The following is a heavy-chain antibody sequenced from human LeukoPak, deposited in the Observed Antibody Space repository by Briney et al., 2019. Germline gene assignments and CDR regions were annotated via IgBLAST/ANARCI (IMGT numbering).Heavy chain of an antibody. CDR3: AKPLGNIVVVPAAPLGY. J-gene: IGHJ4*02. D-gene: IGHD2-2*01. Sequence: PGGSLRLPCAASGFTFSSYAMSWVRQAPGKGLEWVSAVSGSGGSTYYADSVKGRFTISRDNSKNTLYLQMNSLRAEDTAVYYCAKPLGNIVVVPAAPLGYWGQGTLVTVSS. CDR1: GFTFSSYA. CDR2: VSGSGGST. V-gene: IGHV3-23*01.